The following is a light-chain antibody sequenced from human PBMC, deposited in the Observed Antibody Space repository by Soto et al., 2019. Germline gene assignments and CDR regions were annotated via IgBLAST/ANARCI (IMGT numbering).Light chain of an antibody. J-gene: IGKJ4*02. V-gene: IGKV3-20*01. CDR2: GAS. CDR1: QSVGSNY. CDR3: QQYATTSFS. Sequence: EIVLTQSPGTLSLSLGERATVSCRASQSVGSNYLAWYQRKPGQAPRLLIYGASSRATGIPDRFSGSGSGTDFTLTISRLEPEDFSVYYCQQYATTSFSCGAGTKVDI.